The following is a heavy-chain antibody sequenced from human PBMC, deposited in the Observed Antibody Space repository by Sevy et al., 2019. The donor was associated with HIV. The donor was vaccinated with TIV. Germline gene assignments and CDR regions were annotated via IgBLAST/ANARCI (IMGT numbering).Heavy chain of an antibody. CDR3: ARATGTTSPYYYYGMDV. CDR1: GYTFTSYG. V-gene: IGHV1-18*01. J-gene: IGHJ6*02. Sequence: ASVKVSCKASGYTFTSYGINWVRQAPGQGLEWMGWISAYNGNTNYAQKLQGRVTMTTDTSTSTAYMELRSLRSDDTAVYYCARATGTTSPYYYYGMDVWGQGTTVTVSS. D-gene: IGHD1-1*01. CDR2: ISAYNGNT.